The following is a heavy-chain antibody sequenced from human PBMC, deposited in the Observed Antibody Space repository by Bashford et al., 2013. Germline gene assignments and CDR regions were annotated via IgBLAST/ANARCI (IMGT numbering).Heavy chain of an antibody. J-gene: IGHJ3*02. V-gene: IGHV3-72*01. Sequence: VRQAPGKGLEWVAHTRNKAYNYTTEYAASVKGRFTVSRGDSENSLYLQMNSLKTEDTAVYYCARDRNFAFDIVGSRDNGHRLL. CDR2: TRNKAYNYTT. D-gene: IGHD1-14*01. CDR3: ARDRNFAFDI.